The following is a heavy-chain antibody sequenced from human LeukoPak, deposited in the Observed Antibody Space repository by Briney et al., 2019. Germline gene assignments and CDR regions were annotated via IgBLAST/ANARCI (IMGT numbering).Heavy chain of an antibody. J-gene: IGHJ6*01. Sequence: SETLSLTCAVYGGSFSGYYWSWIRPPPGKGRGWIGEINHSRSTNYNPSLKSRVTISVDTSKNQFSLKLSSVTAADTAVYYCARVGGSGDSSGYHGYYYGMDVWGQGTTVTVSS. D-gene: IGHD3-22*01. CDR1: GGSFSGYY. V-gene: IGHV4-34*01. CDR2: INHSRST. CDR3: ARVGGSGDSSGYHGYYYGMDV.